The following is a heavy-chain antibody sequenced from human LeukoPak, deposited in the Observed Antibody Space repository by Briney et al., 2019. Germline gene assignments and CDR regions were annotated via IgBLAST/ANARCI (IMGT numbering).Heavy chain of an antibody. CDR1: GFTFSSYA. CDR2: ISGSGGST. CDR3: AKDPLAVADSDAFDI. V-gene: IGHV3-23*01. J-gene: IGHJ3*02. Sequence: GGSLRLSCAASGFTFSSYAMSWVRQAPGKGLEWVSAISGSGGSTYYADSVKGRFTISRDNSKNMLYLQMNSLGAEDTAVYYCAKDPLAVADSDAFDIWGQGTMVTVSS. D-gene: IGHD6-19*01.